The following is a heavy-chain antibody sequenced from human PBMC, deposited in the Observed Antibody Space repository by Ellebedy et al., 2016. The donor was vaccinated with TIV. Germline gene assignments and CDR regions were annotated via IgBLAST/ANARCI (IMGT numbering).Heavy chain of an antibody. D-gene: IGHD3-10*01. CDR3: ARGRFDFDY. CDR1: GGSISSSSYY. Sequence: SETLSLTXTVSGGSISSSSYYWGWIRQPPGKGLEWIGYIYYSGSTNYNPSLKSRVTISVDTSKNQFSLKLSSVTAADTAVYYCARGRFDFDYWGQGTLVTVSS. J-gene: IGHJ4*02. V-gene: IGHV4-61*05. CDR2: IYYSGST.